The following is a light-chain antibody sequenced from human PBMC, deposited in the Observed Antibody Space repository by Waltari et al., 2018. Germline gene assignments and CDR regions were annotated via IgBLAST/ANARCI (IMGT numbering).Light chain of an antibody. CDR3: AAWDDSLSGYV. V-gene: IGLV1-47*01. CDR2: RNN. CDR1: SSNIGSNY. J-gene: IGLJ1*01. Sequence: QSVLTQPPSASGTPGQRVTISCSGSSSNIGSNYVYWYQQPPGTAPKLLIYRNNQWPSGVPDRFSGSKSGTSASLAISGLRSEDEADYYCAAWDDSLSGYVFGTGTKVTVL.